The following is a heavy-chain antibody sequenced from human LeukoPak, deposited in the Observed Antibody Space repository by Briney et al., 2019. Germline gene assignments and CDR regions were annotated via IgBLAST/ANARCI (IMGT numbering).Heavy chain of an antibody. CDR1: GGTFNSSG. Sequence: ASVKVSCKAPGGTFNSSGISWVRQAPGQGLEWMGWISAYNGNTNYAQKLQGRVTMTTDTSTSTAYMELRSLRSDDTAVYYCARDNTVTGFDYWGQGTLVTVSS. D-gene: IGHD4-17*01. J-gene: IGHJ4*02. CDR2: ISAYNGNT. V-gene: IGHV1-18*01. CDR3: ARDNTVTGFDY.